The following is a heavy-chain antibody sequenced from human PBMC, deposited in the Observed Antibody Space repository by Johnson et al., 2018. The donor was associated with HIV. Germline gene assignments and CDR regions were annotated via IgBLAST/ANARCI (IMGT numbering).Heavy chain of an antibody. CDR1: GFIFSSYA. CDR3: ARGKKQWLDEDAFDI. CDR2: ISYDGCDK. Sequence: VQLVESGGAVVPPGGSLRLSCAASGFIFSSYAMHWVRQAPAKGLEWVAIISYDGCDKDYADSVKGRFTISRDSSKNTLYLQMNSLRAEDTAVYYCARGKKQWLDEDAFDIWGQGTMVTVSS. V-gene: IGHV3-30*04. J-gene: IGHJ3*02. D-gene: IGHD6-19*01.